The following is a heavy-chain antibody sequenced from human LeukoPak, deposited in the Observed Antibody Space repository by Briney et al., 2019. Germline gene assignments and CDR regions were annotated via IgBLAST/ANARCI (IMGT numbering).Heavy chain of an antibody. CDR1: GGSISSSSYY. D-gene: IGHD6-19*01. CDR3: ARSIAVAGPIIAFEY. V-gene: IGHV4-39*07. Sequence: SETLSLTCTVSGGSISSSSYYWRWIRQPPGKGLELNGSIYYSGSTYYNPSLKSRVTISVDTSKNQFSLKLSSVTAADTAVYYCARSIAVAGPIIAFEYWGQGTLVTVSS. J-gene: IGHJ4*02. CDR2: IYYSGST.